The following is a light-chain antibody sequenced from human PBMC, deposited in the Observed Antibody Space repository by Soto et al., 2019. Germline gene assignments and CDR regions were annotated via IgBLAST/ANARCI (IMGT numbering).Light chain of an antibody. V-gene: IGKV1-39*01. Sequence: DIQMTQSPSSLSASVGDRVTITCRASQGISTYLNWYQQKPGKAPKLLIYAASSLQSGVPSRFSGSGSETDFTLTISSLQPEDFATYSCQQSYSTTWTFGPGTKVEIK. CDR3: QQSYSTTWT. CDR2: AAS. CDR1: QGISTY. J-gene: IGKJ1*01.